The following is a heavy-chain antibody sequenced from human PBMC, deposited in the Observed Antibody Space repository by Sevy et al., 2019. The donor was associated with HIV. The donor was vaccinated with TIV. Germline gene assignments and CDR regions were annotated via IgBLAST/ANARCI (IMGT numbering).Heavy chain of an antibody. Sequence: ASVKVSCKVSGHTLSVLSIHWVRQAPGKGFEWMGGFDEDGETLYAQKFQGRLTMTEVTSTDTRYMELSSLRSEDTAVYYCATDIVVGRDYWGQGTLVTVSS. CDR3: ATDIVVGRDY. D-gene: IGHD2-2*01. CDR2: FDEDGET. CDR1: GHTLSVLS. J-gene: IGHJ4*02. V-gene: IGHV1-24*01.